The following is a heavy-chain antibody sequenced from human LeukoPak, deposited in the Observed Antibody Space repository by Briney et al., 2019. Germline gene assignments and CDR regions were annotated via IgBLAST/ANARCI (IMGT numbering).Heavy chain of an antibody. D-gene: IGHD1-26*01. CDR3: STGGDTGKGGDS. J-gene: IGHJ4*02. CDR1: GGFISGSGHY. V-gene: IGHV4-31*03. Sequence: SETLSLTCTVSGGFISGSGHYWTWTRQHPGEGLEWLGFIHPGGSIYYNPSLSGRLIISADTSKNQMSLKLSSVTAADTAVYYCSTGGDTGKGGDSWGQGTLVTVSS. CDR2: IHPGGSI.